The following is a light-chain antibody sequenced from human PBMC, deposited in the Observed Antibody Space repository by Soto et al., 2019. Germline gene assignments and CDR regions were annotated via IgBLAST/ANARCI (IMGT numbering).Light chain of an antibody. CDR3: QQYDSFPRT. V-gene: IGKV1-5*01. CDR2: DAS. J-gene: IGKJ1*01. CDR1: QSISTW. Sequence: DIQMTQSPSTLSASVGDRVSITCRASQSISTWVAWYQQRPGKAPKFLIYDASRLESGVPSRLSGSGSGTEFTLTISSLQPDDFATYYCQQYDSFPRTFGQGTKVEIK.